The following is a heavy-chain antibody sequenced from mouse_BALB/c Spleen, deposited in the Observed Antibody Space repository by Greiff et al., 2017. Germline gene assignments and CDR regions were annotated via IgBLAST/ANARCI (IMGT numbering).Heavy chain of an antibody. CDR2: ISCYNGAT. V-gene: IGHV1S34*01. Sequence: LVKTGASVKISCKASGYSFTGYYMHWIKQSHGKSLEWIGYISCYNGATSYNQKFKGKATFTVDTSSSTAYMQFNSLTSEDSAVYYCARGVYGSWDWYFDVWGAGTTVTVSS. CDR3: ARGVYGSWDWYFDV. CDR1: GYSFTGYY. D-gene: IGHD1-1*01. J-gene: IGHJ1*01.